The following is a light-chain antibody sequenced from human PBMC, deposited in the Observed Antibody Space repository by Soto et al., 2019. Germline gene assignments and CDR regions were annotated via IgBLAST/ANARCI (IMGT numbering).Light chain of an antibody. CDR2: DVF. Sequence: AIQVTQSPSSLSASVGDTVTITCRASQGISSAFAWYQQKPGTVPRLLIYDVFNLQSGFPSRFSGSGSVTDFTLTISRLQPEDFATYYCQQLATYLLTFGQGTRLEVK. CDR3: QQLATYLLT. CDR1: QGISSA. V-gene: IGKV1-13*02. J-gene: IGKJ5*01.